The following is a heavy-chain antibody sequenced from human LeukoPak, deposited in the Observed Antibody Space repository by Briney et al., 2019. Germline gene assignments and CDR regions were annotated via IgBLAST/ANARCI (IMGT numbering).Heavy chain of an antibody. CDR2: ISGSGGST. CDR3: ARDLLRGPNGGY. D-gene: IGHD2-8*01. Sequence: PGGSLRLSCAASRITFNSYVMSWVRQAPGKGLEWVSGISGSGGSTYYADSVKGRFTISRDNSRNTLYLQMNSLRAEDTAVYYCARDLLRGPNGGYWGQGTLVTVSS. V-gene: IGHV3-23*01. J-gene: IGHJ4*02. CDR1: RITFNSYV.